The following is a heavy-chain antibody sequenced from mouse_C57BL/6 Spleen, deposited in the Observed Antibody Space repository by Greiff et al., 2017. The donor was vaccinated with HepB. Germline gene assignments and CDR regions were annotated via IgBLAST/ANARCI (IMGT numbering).Heavy chain of an antibody. CDR2: IDPETGGT. D-gene: IGHD1-1*01. V-gene: IGHV1-15*01. Sequence: KQSGAELVRPGASVTLSCKASGYTFTDYEMHWVKQTPVHGLEWIGAIDPETGGTAYNQKFKGKAILTADKSSSTAYMELRSLTSEDSAVYYCTRIYYYGSSYSYWGQGTTLTVSS. CDR3: TRIYYYGSSYSY. J-gene: IGHJ2*01. CDR1: GYTFTDYE.